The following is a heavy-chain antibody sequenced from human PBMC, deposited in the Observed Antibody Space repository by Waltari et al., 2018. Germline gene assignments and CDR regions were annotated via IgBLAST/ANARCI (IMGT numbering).Heavy chain of an antibody. V-gene: IGHV4-4*02. J-gene: IGHJ4*02. D-gene: IGHD1-26*01. CDR1: GGSISSSNW. CDR2: IYHSGST. CDR3: ARGPRVGATILRANYYFDY. Sequence: QVQLQESGPGLVKPSGTLSLTCAVSGGSISSSNWWSWVRQPPGKGLEWIGEIYHSGSTNYNPSLKSRVTISVDKSKNQFSLKLSSVTAADTAVYYCARGPRVGATILRANYYFDYWGQGTLVTVSS.